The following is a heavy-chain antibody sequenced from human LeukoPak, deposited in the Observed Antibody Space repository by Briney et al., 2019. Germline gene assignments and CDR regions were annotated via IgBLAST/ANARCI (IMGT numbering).Heavy chain of an antibody. CDR2: IYYSGST. CDR3: ARAPRGVDYDILTGYPLD. Sequence: SETLSLTCTVSGGSISSSSYYWGWIRQPPGKGLEWIGSIYYSGSTYYNPSLKSRVTISVDTSKNQFSLKLSSVTAADTAVYYCARAPRGVDYDILTGYPLDWGQGTTVTVSS. J-gene: IGHJ6*02. V-gene: IGHV4-39*07. D-gene: IGHD3-9*01. CDR1: GGSISSSSYY.